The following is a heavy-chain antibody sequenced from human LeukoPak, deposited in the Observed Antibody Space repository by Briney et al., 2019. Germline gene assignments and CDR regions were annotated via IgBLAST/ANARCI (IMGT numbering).Heavy chain of an antibody. J-gene: IGHJ4*02. CDR1: GFTFSSYA. CDR2: ISYDGSNK. CDR3: AREAHDYVWGSYPFDY. V-gene: IGHV3-30*04. Sequence: GRSLRLSCAASGFTFSSYAMHWVRQAPGKGLEWVAVISYDGSNKYYADSVKGRFTISRDNSKNTLYLQMNSLRAEDTAVYYCAREAHDYVWGSYPFDYWGQGTLVTVSS. D-gene: IGHD3-16*02.